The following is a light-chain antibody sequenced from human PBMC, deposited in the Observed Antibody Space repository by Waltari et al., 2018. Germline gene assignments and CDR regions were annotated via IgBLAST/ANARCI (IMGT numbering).Light chain of an antibody. J-gene: IGLJ3*02. CDR1: SGHSSNV. CDR2: VNSDGSH. Sequence: QLVLTQSPSDSASLGASVKLTCTLSSGHSSNVIAWRQQHPEKGPRYFMKVNSDGSHSKGDEIPDRFSGSSSGAERYLTISNLQSEDEADYYCQTGGHGTWVFGGGTKLTVL. CDR3: QTGGHGTWV. V-gene: IGLV4-69*01.